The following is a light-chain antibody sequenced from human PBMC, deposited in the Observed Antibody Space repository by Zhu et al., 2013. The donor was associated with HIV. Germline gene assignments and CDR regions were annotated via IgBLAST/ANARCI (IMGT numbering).Light chain of an antibody. CDR2: DDT. CDR3: QVWDTHSEQII. CDR1: NIESKS. V-gene: IGLV3-21*02. Sequence: SYVLTQPPSVSLAPGQTARITCEGSNIESKSVHWYRQRPGQAPVLVVYDDTGRPSRIPERFSGSNSGNTATLTISRVEAGDGADYYCQVWDTHSEQIIFGGGTKVTVL. J-gene: IGLJ2*01.